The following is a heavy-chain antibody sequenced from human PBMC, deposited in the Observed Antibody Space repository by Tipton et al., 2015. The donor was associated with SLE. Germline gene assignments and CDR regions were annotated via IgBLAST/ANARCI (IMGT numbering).Heavy chain of an antibody. CDR2: FFGADST. CDR1: GVTISSNF. D-gene: IGHD6-19*01. Sequence: SGVTISSNFMSWVRQAPGKGLEWVSVFFGADSTYYADSVKGRFIVSRDSSKNTLVLQMNSLRAEDTAVYYCARGPVSGRRYFDFWGQGTLVTVSS. J-gene: IGHJ4*02. V-gene: IGHV3-66*01. CDR3: ARGPVSGRRYFDF.